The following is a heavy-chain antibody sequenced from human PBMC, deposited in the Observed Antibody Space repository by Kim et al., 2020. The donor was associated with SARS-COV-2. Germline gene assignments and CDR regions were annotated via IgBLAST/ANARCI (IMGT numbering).Heavy chain of an antibody. J-gene: IGHJ5*02. V-gene: IGHV3-11*06. Sequence: DSVKGRFTISRDNAKNSLYLQMNSLRVEDTAVYYCARGILTGYSSDPFDPWGQGTLVTVSS. D-gene: IGHD3-9*01. CDR3: ARGILTGYSSDPFDP.